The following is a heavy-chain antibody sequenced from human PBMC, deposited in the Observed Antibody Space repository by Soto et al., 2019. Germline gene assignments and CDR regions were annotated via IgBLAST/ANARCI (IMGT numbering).Heavy chain of an antibody. CDR3: ARSEDIVVVVAATEPYYFDY. Sequence: GSVKVSCKASGYTFTSYGISWVRQAPGQGLEWMGWISAYNGNTNYAQKLQGRVTMTTDTSTSTAYMELRSLRSDDTAVYYCARSEDIVVVVAATEPYYFDYWGQGTLVTVSS. CDR2: ISAYNGNT. J-gene: IGHJ4*02. V-gene: IGHV1-18*01. D-gene: IGHD2-15*01. CDR1: GYTFTSYG.